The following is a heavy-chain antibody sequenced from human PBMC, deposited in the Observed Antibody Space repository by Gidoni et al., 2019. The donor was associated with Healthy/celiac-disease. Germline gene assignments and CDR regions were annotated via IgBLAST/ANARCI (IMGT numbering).Heavy chain of an antibody. Sequence: EVQLLESGGGLVQPGGSLRLSCAASGFTFRSYAMSWVRQAPGKGLEWVSAISGSGGSTYYADSVKGRFTISRDNSKNTLYLQMNSLRAEDTAVYYCAKNRVVVVTASLDYWGQGTLVTVSS. CDR1: GFTFRSYA. CDR2: ISGSGGST. V-gene: IGHV3-23*01. D-gene: IGHD2-21*02. CDR3: AKNRVVVVTASLDY. J-gene: IGHJ4*02.